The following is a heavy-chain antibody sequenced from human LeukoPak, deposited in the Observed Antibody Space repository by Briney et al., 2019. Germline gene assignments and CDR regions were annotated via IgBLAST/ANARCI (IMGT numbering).Heavy chain of an antibody. V-gene: IGHV3-11*04. J-gene: IGHJ4*02. CDR3: ARVSCSSTSCPPSY. Sequence: PGGSLRLSCAASGFTFSDYYMSWIRQAPGKGLEWVSYISSSGSTIYYADSVEGRFTISRDNAKNSLYLQMNSLRAEDTAVYYCARVSCSSTSCPPSYWGQGTLVTVSS. CDR1: GFTFSDYY. D-gene: IGHD2-2*01. CDR2: ISSSGSTI.